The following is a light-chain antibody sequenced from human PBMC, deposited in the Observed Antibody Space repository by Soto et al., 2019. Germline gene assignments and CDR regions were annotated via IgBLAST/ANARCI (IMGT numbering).Light chain of an antibody. V-gene: IGLV2-14*01. CDR1: SSDVGGYNH. Sequence: QSALTQPACVSGSPGQSITISCTGTSSDVGGYNHVSWYQHSPGKAPKLILFAVSDRPSGVSHRFSGSKSGNTASLTISGLQAEDEADYYCCSYTSLCTVVFGGGTKLTVL. CDR3: CSYTSLCTVV. CDR2: AVS. J-gene: IGLJ2*01.